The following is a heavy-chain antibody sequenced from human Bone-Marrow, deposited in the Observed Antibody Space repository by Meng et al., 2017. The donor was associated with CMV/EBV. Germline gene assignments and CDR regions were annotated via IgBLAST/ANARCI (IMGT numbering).Heavy chain of an antibody. V-gene: IGHV3-30*02. CDR1: GFTFRNFG. J-gene: IGHJ4*02. CDR2: IRYDGSNK. D-gene: IGHD3-10*01. Sequence: GSLRLSCAASGFTFRNFGMHWVRQAPGKGLEWVAFIRYDGSNKYYADSVKGRFTISRDNSKNTLYLQMNSLRAEDTAVYYCAKRNMVRGDPYFDYWGQGTLVTVSS. CDR3: AKRNMVRGDPYFDY.